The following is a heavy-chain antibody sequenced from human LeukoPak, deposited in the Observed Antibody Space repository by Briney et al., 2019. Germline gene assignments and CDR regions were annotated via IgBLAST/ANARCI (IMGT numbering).Heavy chain of an antibody. Sequence: GASVKVSCKASGYTFTGYYMHWVRQAPGQGLEWMGWINPNSGGTNYAQKFQGRVTMTRATSISTAYMELSRLRSDDTAVYYCARDAGTIAAADRRNFQHWGQGTLVTVSS. V-gene: IGHV1-2*02. J-gene: IGHJ1*01. CDR3: ARDAGTIAAADRRNFQH. CDR2: INPNSGGT. D-gene: IGHD6-13*01. CDR1: GYTFTGYY.